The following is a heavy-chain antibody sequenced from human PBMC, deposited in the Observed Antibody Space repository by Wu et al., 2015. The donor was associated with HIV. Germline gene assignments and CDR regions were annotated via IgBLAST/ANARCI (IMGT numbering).Heavy chain of an antibody. CDR2: ISAYNGNT. D-gene: IGHD3-22*01. CDR1: GYTFTSYG. V-gene: IGHV1-18*01. CDR3: ARGRGFADGRGRYFDYITMIVVVTFFYYLDV. Sequence: QVQLVQSGAEVKKPGASVKVSCKASGYTFTSYGISWVRQAPGQGLEWMGWISAYNGNTNYAQKLQGRVTMTTDTSTSTAYMELTSLRPDDTATYYCARGRGFADGRGRYFDYITMIVVVTFFYYLDV. J-gene: IGHJ6*03.